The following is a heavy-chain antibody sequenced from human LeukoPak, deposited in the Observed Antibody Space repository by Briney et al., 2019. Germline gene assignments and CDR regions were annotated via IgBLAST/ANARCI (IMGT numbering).Heavy chain of an antibody. D-gene: IGHD6-19*01. CDR3: AKDVHSSGWYYFDY. CDR2: INSDESSR. Sequence: GGSLRLSCAASGFTFSNYWMHWVRQAPGKGLVWVSRINSDESSRSYADPVKGRFTISRDNAKNSLYLQMNSLRAEDTALYYCAKDVHSSGWYYFDYWGQGTLVTVSS. CDR1: GFTFSNYW. V-gene: IGHV3-74*01. J-gene: IGHJ4*02.